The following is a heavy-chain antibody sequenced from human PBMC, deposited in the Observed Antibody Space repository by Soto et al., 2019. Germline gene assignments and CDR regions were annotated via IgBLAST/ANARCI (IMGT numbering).Heavy chain of an antibody. J-gene: IGHJ5*02. V-gene: IGHV3-23*01. CDR3: APTTGTLPP. CDR1: GFTFSSYG. Sequence: GGSLRLSCAASGFTFSSYGMHWVRQAPGKGLEWVSVISGSGSNTYYADSVKGRFTISRDNSKNTLYLQMNSLRAEDTAVYYCAPTTGTLPPWGQGTLVTVSS. D-gene: IGHD1-1*01. CDR2: ISGSGSNT.